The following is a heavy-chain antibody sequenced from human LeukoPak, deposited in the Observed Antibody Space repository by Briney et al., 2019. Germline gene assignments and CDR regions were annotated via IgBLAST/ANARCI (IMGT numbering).Heavy chain of an antibody. CDR1: GFTFSSYW. V-gene: IGHV3-7*03. J-gene: IGHJ5*02. CDR3: AKVSGIAAAGPKNWFDP. CDR2: IKQDGSEK. D-gene: IGHD6-25*01. Sequence: GGSLRLSCAASGFTFSSYWMSWVRQAPGKGLEWVANIKQDGSEKYYVDSVKGRFTISRDDAKNSLYLQMNSLRAEDTAVYYCAKVSGIAAAGPKNWFDPWGQGTLVTVSS.